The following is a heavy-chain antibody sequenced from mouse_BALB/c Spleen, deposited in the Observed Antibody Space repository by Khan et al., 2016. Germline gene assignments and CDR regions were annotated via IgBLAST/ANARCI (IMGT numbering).Heavy chain of an antibody. V-gene: IGHV5-4*02. J-gene: IGHJ4*01. D-gene: IGHD2-4*01. CDR3: ARRLTYDYDITYDDGMDY. Sequence: EVELVESGGGLVKPGGSLKLSCAASGFTFSNSYMYWVRQSPEKRLEWVATISDGGNYTYYPASVKGRFTISRDNAKKKVNRQMSSLKSEDKGMFYCARRLTYDYDITYDDGMDYGGQGTAVT. CDR2: ISDGGNYT. CDR1: GFTFSNSY.